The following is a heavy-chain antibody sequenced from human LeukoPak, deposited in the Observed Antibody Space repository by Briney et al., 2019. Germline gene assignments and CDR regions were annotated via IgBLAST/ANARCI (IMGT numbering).Heavy chain of an antibody. V-gene: IGHV4-59*12. D-gene: IGHD6-13*01. J-gene: IGHJ4*02. CDR3: ARDSSSWHYYFDY. Sequence: SETLSLTCTVSGGSISSYYWSWIRQPPGKGLEWIGYIYYSGSTDYNPSLKSRVTISVDTSKNQFSLKLSSVTAADTAVYYCARDSSSWHYYFDYWGQGTLVTVSS. CDR1: GGSISSYY. CDR2: IYYSGST.